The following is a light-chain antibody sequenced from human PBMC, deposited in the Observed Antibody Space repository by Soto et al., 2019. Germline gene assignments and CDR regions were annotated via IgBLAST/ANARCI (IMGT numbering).Light chain of an antibody. CDR1: QSVDSSY. V-gene: IGKV3-20*01. CDR2: GAS. Sequence: EIVMTQSPATLSVSPGERATLSCRASQSVDSSYLAWYQQTPGQAPRLLMYGASNRATGIPDRFSGSGSETDFTLTISRLEPEDCAVYYCQQYRSSPRTFGQGTKVDIK. CDR3: QQYRSSPRT. J-gene: IGKJ1*01.